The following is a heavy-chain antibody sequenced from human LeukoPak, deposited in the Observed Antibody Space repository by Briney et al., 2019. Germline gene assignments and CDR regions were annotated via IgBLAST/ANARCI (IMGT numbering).Heavy chain of an antibody. J-gene: IGHJ3*02. V-gene: IGHV4-39*07. D-gene: IGHD2-2*01. Sequence: PSETLSLTCTVSGGSISSSNYYWGWIRQPPGKGLEWIGSIYYSGSTYYSPSLKSRVTISVDTSKNQFSLKLTSVNAADTAMYYCVRATGAVPVRGWAFDIWGQGTMVTVAS. CDR3: VRATGAVPVRGWAFDI. CDR1: GGSISSSNYY. CDR2: IYYSGST.